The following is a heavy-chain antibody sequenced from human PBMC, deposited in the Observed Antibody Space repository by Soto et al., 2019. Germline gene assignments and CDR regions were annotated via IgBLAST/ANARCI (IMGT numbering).Heavy chain of an antibody. CDR1: GGSFSGYY. Sequence: ETLSLTCAVYGGSFSGYYWSWIRQPPGKGLEWIGYIYYSGSTNYNPSLKSRVTISVDTSKNQFSLKLSSVTAADTAVYYCAREGDILTGYTVRLGMDVWGQGTTVTVS. V-gene: IGHV4-59*01. D-gene: IGHD3-9*01. CDR2: IYYSGST. J-gene: IGHJ6*02. CDR3: AREGDILTGYTVRLGMDV.